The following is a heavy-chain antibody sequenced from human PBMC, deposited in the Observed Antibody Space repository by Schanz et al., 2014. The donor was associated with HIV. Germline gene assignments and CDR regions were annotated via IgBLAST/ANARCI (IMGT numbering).Heavy chain of an antibody. D-gene: IGHD2-21*02. Sequence: QVQLVESGGGVVQPGRSLRLSCAASGFIFSSYGMHWVRQAPGKGLEWVAVIWYDGSNKYYADSVKGRFTISRDNSKNTLYLQVNSLRDEDTAVYYCARAGVTDRFDHWGQGTLVTVSS. CDR2: IWYDGSNK. CDR1: GFIFSSYG. V-gene: IGHV3-33*01. J-gene: IGHJ4*02. CDR3: ARAGVTDRFDH.